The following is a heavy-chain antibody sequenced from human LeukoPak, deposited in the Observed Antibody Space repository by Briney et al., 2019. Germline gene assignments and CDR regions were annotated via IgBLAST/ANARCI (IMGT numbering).Heavy chain of an antibody. V-gene: IGHV4-30-2*01. D-gene: IGHD6-13*01. CDR3: ASLYVAAAGINAFDI. CDR2: IYHSGST. CDR1: GGSISSSSYY. Sequence: SETLSLTCTVSGGSISSSSYYWSWIRQPPGKGLEWIGYIYHSGSTYYNPSLKSRVTISVDRSKNQFSLKLSSVTAADTAVYYCASLYVAAAGINAFDIWGQGTMVTVSS. J-gene: IGHJ3*02.